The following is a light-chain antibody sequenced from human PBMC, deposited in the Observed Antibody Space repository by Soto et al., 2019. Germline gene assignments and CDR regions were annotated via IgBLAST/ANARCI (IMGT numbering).Light chain of an antibody. CDR1: QSISSY. CDR3: QQSYSTPQT. Sequence: DTVITKTPSSLSASVGDRVTITCRASQSISSYLNWYQQKPGKAPKLLIYAASSLQSGVPSRFSGSGSGTDFTLTISSLQPEDFATYYCQQSYSTPQTFGQGTKVDIK. CDR2: AAS. J-gene: IGKJ1*01. V-gene: IGKV1-39*01.